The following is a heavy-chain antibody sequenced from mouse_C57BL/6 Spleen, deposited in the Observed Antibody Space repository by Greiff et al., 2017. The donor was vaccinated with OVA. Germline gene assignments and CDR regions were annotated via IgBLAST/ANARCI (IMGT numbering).Heavy chain of an antibody. Sequence: EVQLQQSGPELVKPGASVKISCKASGYTFTDYYMNWVKQSHGKSLEWIGDINPNNGGTSYNQKFKGKATLTVDKSSSTAYMELRSLTSEDSAVYYCARDCSGSSPYYWGPGTTLTVSS. D-gene: IGHD1-1*01. CDR1: GYTFTDYY. CDR3: ARDCSGSSPYY. J-gene: IGHJ2*01. CDR2: INPNNGGT. V-gene: IGHV1-26*01.